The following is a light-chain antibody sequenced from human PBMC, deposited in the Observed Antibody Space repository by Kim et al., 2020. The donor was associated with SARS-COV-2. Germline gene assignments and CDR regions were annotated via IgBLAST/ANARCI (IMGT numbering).Light chain of an antibody. V-gene: IGLV1-40*01. Sequence: QRVTISCTGNNSNIGARDDVHWYQQLPGTAPKLLIFRNSNRPSGVPDRFSASKSGTSASLAITGLQAEDEADYYCQSYDSSLSRYVFGSGTKVTVL. CDR1: NSNIGARDD. CDR3: QSYDSSLSRYV. J-gene: IGLJ1*01. CDR2: RNS.